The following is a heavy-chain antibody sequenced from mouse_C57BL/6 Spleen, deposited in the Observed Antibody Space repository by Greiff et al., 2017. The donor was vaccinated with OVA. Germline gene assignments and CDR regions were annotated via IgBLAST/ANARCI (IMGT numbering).Heavy chain of an antibody. CDR2: IYPGSGST. CDR3: ARRTTVVANLDY. J-gene: IGHJ2*01. V-gene: IGHV1-55*01. Sequence: VQLQQSGPVLVKPGASVKMSCKASGYTFTDYYMNWVKQRPGQGLEWIGDIYPGSGSTNYNEKFKSKATLTVDTSSSTAYMQLSSLTSEDSAVYYCARRTTVVANLDYWGQGTTLTVSS. CDR1: GYTFTDYY. D-gene: IGHD1-1*01.